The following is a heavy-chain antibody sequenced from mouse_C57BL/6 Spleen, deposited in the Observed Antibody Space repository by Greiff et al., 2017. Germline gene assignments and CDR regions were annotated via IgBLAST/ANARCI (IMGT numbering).Heavy chain of an antibody. CDR1: GFTFTSYW. D-gene: IGHD2-1*01. Sequence: VQLQQPGAELVRPGSSVKLSCKASGFTFTSYWMDWVKQSPGQGLEWIGNIYPSDSETHYTQNFKDKATLTVDKASSTAYLQLSNLTSEDPAIYYCARGYYGNGFDYWGQGTPLTVSS. J-gene: IGHJ2*01. CDR3: ARGYYGNGFDY. CDR2: IYPSDSET. V-gene: IGHV1-61*01.